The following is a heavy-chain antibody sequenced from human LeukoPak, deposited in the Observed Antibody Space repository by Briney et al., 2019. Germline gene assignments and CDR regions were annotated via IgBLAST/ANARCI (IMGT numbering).Heavy chain of an antibody. J-gene: IGHJ4*02. D-gene: IGHD2-21*02. CDR3: AKVMVTAIHPADY. Sequence: GSLRLSCAAPGFTFSSYAMRWVRQAPGKGLEWVSAISGSGGSTYYADSVKGRFTISRDNSKNTLYLQMNSLRAEDTAVYYCAKVMVTAIHPADYWGQGTLVTVSS. CDR1: GFTFSSYA. V-gene: IGHV3-23*01. CDR2: ISGSGGST.